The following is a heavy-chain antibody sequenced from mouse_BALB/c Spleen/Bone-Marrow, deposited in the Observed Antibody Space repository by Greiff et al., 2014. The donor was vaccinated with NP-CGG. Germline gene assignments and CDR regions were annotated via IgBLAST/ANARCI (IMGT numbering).Heavy chain of an antibody. J-gene: IGHJ3*01. CDR1: GYTFSSYW. CDR2: ILPGSGST. CDR3: ARHYYGSSHFAY. D-gene: IGHD1-1*01. Sequence: VQLVESGAELMKPGASVKISCKATGYTFSSYWIEWVKQRPGHGLEWIGEILPGSGSTNYNEKFKGKATFTADTSPNTAYMQLSSLTSEDSAVYYCARHYYGSSHFAYWGQGTLVTVSA. V-gene: IGHV1-9*01.